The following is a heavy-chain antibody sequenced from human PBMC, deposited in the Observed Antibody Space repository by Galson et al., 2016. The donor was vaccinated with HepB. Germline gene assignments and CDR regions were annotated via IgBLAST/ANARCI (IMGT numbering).Heavy chain of an antibody. J-gene: IGHJ4*02. CDR2: INPSGGST. Sequence: SVKVSCKASGYTFTRYHMHWVRQAPGQGLEWMGIINPSGGSTIYAQKLQGRVTMTTDTSTTTAYMELRTLRSDDTAVYYCARGGGRGYTYTGDYLGQGTLVTVSS. CDR3: ARGGGRGYTYTGDY. CDR1: GYTFTRYH. V-gene: IGHV1-46*01. D-gene: IGHD5-18*01.